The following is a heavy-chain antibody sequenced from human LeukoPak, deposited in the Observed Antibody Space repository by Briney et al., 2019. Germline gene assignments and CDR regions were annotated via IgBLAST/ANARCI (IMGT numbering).Heavy chain of an antibody. CDR2: INHSGST. V-gene: IGHV4-34*01. Sequence: SETLSLTCAVYGGPFSGYYWSWIRQPPGKGLEWIGEINHSGSTNYNPSLKSRVTISVDTSKNQFSLKLSSVTAADTAVYYCARSRVSQLWLYYCKDVWGQGTTVTVSS. J-gene: IGHJ6*02. CDR3: ARSRVSQLWLYYCKDV. D-gene: IGHD5-18*01. CDR1: GGPFSGYY.